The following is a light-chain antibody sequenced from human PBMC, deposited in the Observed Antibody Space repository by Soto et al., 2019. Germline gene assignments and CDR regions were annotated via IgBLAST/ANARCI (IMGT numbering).Light chain of an antibody. J-gene: IGKJ1*01. CDR1: SNLLHSNGYNY. CDR3: MQALQTRT. CDR2: LGS. Sequence: DYVEKQAPLSPPVNPGKPAPHSCRSSSNLLHSNGYNYLDWYLQKPGQSPQLLIYLGSNRASGVPDRFSGSGSGTDFTLKISRVEAEDVGVYYCMQALQTRTFGQGTKVDIK. V-gene: IGKV2-28*01.